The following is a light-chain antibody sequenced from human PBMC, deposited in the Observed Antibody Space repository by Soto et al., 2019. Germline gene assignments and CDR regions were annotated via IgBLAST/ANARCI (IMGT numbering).Light chain of an antibody. J-gene: IGKJ1*01. CDR2: WAS. CDR3: QHYGSSPWT. CDR1: QRVLYSSSNKNY. V-gene: IGKV4-1*01. Sequence: DIVMTQSPDSLAVSLGERATINCKSSQRVLYSSSNKNYLAWYQQKPGQPPKLLIYWASTRESGVPDRFSGSGSGTDFTLTISSLQAEYVAVYYCQHYGSSPWTFGQGTKVEIK.